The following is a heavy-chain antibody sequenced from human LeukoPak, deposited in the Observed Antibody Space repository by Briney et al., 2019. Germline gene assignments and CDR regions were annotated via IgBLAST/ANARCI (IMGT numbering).Heavy chain of an antibody. CDR1: GGSINSGNYY. J-gene: IGHJ3*02. D-gene: IGHD3-22*01. CDR2: IYYSGGT. V-gene: IGHV4-30-4*08. CDR3: AGPLPKYYYDSSGYYGTLIAFDI. Sequence: SETLSLTCTVSGGSINSGNYYWTWIRQPPGKGLEWIGYIYYSGGTYYNPSLRGRVTISVDTSKNQFSLKLNSVTAADTAVYYCAGPLPKYYYDSSGYYGTLIAFDIWGQGTMVTVSS.